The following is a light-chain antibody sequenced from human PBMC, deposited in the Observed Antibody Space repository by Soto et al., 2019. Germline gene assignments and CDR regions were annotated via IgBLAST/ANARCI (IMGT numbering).Light chain of an antibody. J-gene: IGLJ3*02. CDR3: SSYTSSSSLGV. Sequence: QSALTQPASVSGSPGQSITISCTGTSSDVGDYNYVSWYQQHPGKAPRLIIYEVSNRPSGVSNRFSGSKSGNTASLTISGLQADDDADYSCSSYTSSSSLGVFGGGTKVTVL. CDR1: SSDVGDYNY. V-gene: IGLV2-14*01. CDR2: EVS.